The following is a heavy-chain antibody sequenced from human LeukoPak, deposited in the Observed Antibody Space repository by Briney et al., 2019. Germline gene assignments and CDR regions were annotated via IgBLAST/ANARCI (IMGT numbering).Heavy chain of an antibody. V-gene: IGHV3-30*02. D-gene: IGHD4-17*01. CDR1: GFDFSSYG. CDR3: ANSPYGDYALGY. CDR2: IRYDGSNK. J-gene: IGHJ4*02. Sequence: GGSLRLSCAASGFDFSSYGMHWVRQAPGKGLEWVAFIRYDGSNKYYADSVKGRFTISRDNSKNTLYLQMNSLRAEDTAVYYCANSPYGDYALGYWGQGTLVTVSS.